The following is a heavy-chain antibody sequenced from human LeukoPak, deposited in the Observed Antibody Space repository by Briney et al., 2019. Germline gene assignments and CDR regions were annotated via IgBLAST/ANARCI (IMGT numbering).Heavy chain of an antibody. CDR3: ARENSYGAPLDY. J-gene: IGHJ4*02. CDR2: ISYAGRNK. CDR1: GFPFRNYD. D-gene: IGHD5-18*01. Sequence: GGPLRLSCAAAGFPFRNYDILGVRQAPGKGREGVAFISYAGRNKYYVDSVTGRFTTSSDSSKNTVYLETNSLRPVDTPVYFCARENSYGAPLDYWGQGTLVTVPS. V-gene: IGHV3-30*03.